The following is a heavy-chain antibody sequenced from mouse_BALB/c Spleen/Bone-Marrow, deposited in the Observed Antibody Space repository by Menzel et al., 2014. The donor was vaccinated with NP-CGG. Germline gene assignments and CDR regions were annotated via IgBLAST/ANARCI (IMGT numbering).Heavy chain of an antibody. D-gene: IGHD1-1*01. Sequence: EVMLVESGAELVKPGASAKLSCTASGFNIKDTYMHWVKQRPEQGLEWIGRIDPANGNTKYDPKFQGKATITADTSSNTAYLQLSSLTSEDTAVYYCARYYYGSSLFDYWGQGTTLTVSS. CDR2: IDPANGNT. J-gene: IGHJ2*01. CDR3: ARYYYGSSLFDY. V-gene: IGHV14-3*02. CDR1: GFNIKDTY.